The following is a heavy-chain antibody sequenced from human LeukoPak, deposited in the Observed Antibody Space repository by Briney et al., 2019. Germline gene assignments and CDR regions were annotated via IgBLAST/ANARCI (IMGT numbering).Heavy chain of an antibody. V-gene: IGHV3-23*01. Sequence: GGSLRLSCAASGFTFSSYAMSWVRQAPGKGQEWVSAISGSGGSTYYADSVKGRFTISRDNSKNTLYLQMNSLRAEDTAVYYCAKHPKSDPYYYYYMDVWGKGTTVTVSS. CDR3: AKHPKSDPYYYYYMDV. D-gene: IGHD2-21*01. CDR2: ISGSGGST. CDR1: GFTFSSYA. J-gene: IGHJ6*03.